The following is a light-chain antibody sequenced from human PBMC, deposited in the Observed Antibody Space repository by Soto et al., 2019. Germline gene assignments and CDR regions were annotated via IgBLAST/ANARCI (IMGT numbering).Light chain of an antibody. V-gene: IGKV3-20*01. CDR1: QSVSSSY. CDR2: GVS. J-gene: IGKJ1*01. Sequence: EIVLTQSPGTLSLSPGERATLSCRASQSVSSSYFAWYQQKPGQAPRLLIYGVSSRATGIPDRFSGSGSGTTFTLTISRLEPEDFAVYYCQQYGSSQWTFGQGTKVEIK. CDR3: QQYGSSQWT.